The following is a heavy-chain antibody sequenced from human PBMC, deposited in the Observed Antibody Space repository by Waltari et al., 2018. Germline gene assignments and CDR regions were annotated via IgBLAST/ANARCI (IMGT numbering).Heavy chain of an antibody. D-gene: IGHD3-22*01. Sequence: EVQLVESGGGLVQPGGSLRLSCAAPGFTFRRYWMPWVRQAPGKGPVWVSRINRDGSGTIYADSVKGRFTISRDNAKNTLYLQLNSLRVEDTAVYYCAREPSPDSSGYFYYYMDVWGKGTTVTVSS. CDR2: INRDGSGT. J-gene: IGHJ6*03. CDR1: GFTFRRYW. V-gene: IGHV3-74*01. CDR3: AREPSPDSSGYFYYYMDV.